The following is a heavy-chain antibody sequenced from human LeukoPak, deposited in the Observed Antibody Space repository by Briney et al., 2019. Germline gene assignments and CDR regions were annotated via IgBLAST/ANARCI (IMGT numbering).Heavy chain of an antibody. V-gene: IGHV3-13*05. CDR1: GFAFSSYD. Sequence: PGGSLRLSCAASGFAFSSYDMHWVRQATGKGLEWVSGIGTAGDPYYPGSVKGRFTASRENGKNSLYLQMNSLRAGDTAVYYCARGGMSGTYFDYWGQGTLVTVSS. CDR2: IGTAGDP. CDR3: ARGGMSGTYFDY. D-gene: IGHD1-7*01. J-gene: IGHJ4*02.